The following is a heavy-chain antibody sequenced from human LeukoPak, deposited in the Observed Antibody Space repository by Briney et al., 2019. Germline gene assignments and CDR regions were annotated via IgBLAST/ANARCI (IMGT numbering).Heavy chain of an antibody. D-gene: IGHD1-1*01. CDR1: GGSISSGGYY. V-gene: IGHV4-31*03. Sequence: SETLSLTCTVSGGSISSGGYYWSWIRQHPGKGLEWIGYIYYSGSTYYNPSLKSRVTISVDTSKNQFSLKLSSVTAADTAVYYCARGWRRKLDYWGQGTLVTVSS. CDR3: ARGWRRKLDY. CDR2: IYYSGST. J-gene: IGHJ4*02.